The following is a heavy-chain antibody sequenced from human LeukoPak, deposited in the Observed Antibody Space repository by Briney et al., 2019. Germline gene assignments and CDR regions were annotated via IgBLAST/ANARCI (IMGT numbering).Heavy chain of an antibody. Sequence: PGKSLRLSCAASGFTFSDYGIHWVRQAPGKGLEWVGVIYSDGSNKYFIDSVKGRFTISRDDSRNTVFLQMNSLRVDDTSVYYCARDLKSGYMDSWGQGTLVTVSS. CDR3: ARDLKSGYMDS. J-gene: IGHJ4*02. CDR1: GFTFSDYG. D-gene: IGHD3-3*01. V-gene: IGHV3-33*01. CDR2: IYSDGSNK.